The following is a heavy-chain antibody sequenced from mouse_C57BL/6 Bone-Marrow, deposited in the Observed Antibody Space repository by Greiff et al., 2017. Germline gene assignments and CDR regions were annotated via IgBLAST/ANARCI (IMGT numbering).Heavy chain of an antibody. V-gene: IGHV14-4*01. Sequence: EVQLQQSGAELVRPGASVKLSCTASGFNIKDDYMHWVKQRPEQGLEWIGWIDPENGDTEYASKFQGKATITADTSSNTAYLQLSSLTSEDTAVYYCTLSQLRLPWFAYWGQGTLVTVSA. D-gene: IGHD3-2*02. CDR3: TLSQLRLPWFAY. CDR2: IDPENGDT. CDR1: GFNIKDDY. J-gene: IGHJ3*01.